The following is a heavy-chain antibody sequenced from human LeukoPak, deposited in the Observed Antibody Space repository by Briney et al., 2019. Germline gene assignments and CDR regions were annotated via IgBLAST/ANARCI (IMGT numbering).Heavy chain of an antibody. V-gene: IGHV3-74*01. D-gene: IGHD2-8*01. CDR3: ARSYDLYGMDV. J-gene: IGHJ6*02. CDR2: INEDGSTT. Sequence: TGGSLRLSCAASGFIFSSNWMHWVRQAPGKGLVWVSRINEDGSTTNHADSVKGRFTISRDNAKNTLYLQMNSLRAEDTAVYYCARSYDLYGMDVWGQGTTVTVSS. CDR1: GFIFSSNW.